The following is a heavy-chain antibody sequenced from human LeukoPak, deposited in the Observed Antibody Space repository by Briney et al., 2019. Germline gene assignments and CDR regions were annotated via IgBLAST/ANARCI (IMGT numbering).Heavy chain of an antibody. CDR1: GFTFSNYG. CDR2: ISGSGGST. D-gene: IGHD2-8*01. Sequence: QPGGSLRLSCAASGFTFSNYGMSWVREAPGKGLEWGSAISGSGGSTYYAVSVKGRLPIYRDNSKNTLYLPMNSLRAEDTAVYYCAKDCTNGVCYALDIWGQGTMVTVSS. CDR3: AKDCTNGVCYALDI. J-gene: IGHJ3*02. V-gene: IGHV3-23*01.